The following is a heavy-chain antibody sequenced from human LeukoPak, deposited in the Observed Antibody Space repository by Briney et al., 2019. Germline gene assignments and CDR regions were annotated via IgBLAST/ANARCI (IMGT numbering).Heavy chain of an antibody. Sequence: PWGTLTLSCAASGFTFRRYSMNWVRQAGGKGLDLLTPISSSSSYIYYADSVKGRFTISRDNAKNSLYLQMNSLRAEDTAVYYCARDPSVWGSSDPLDSWGQGTLVTVSS. V-gene: IGHV3-21*01. CDR1: GFTFRRYS. J-gene: IGHJ5*02. CDR3: ARDPSVWGSSDPLDS. CDR2: ISSSSSYI. D-gene: IGHD3-16*01.